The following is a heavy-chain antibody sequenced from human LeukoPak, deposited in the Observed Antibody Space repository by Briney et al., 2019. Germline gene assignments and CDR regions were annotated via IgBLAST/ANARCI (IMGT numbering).Heavy chain of an antibody. J-gene: IGHJ4*02. CDR2: INAGNGNT. CDR1: GYTFTSYA. Sequence: ASVKVSCKASGYTFTSYAMHWVRQAPGQRLEWMGWINAGNGNTKYSQKFQGRVTITRDTSASTAYMELSSLRSEDTAVYYCARDSSGYFYPKGLDYWGQGTLATVSS. CDR3: ARDSSGYFYPKGLDY. V-gene: IGHV1-3*01. D-gene: IGHD3-22*01.